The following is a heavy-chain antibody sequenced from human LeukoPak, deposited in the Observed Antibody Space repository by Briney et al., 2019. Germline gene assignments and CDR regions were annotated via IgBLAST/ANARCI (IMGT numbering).Heavy chain of an antibody. J-gene: IGHJ4*02. Sequence: SETLSLTCTVSGGSISSYYWSWIRQPPGKGLEWIGYIYYSGSTYYNPSLKSRVTISVDTSKNQLSLKLSSVTAADTAVYYCARQLEYQLPYRLDIVVGASDYWGQGTLVTVSS. CDR1: GGSISSYY. V-gene: IGHV4-59*08. D-gene: IGHD2-15*01. CDR2: IYYSGST. CDR3: ARQLEYQLPYRLDIVVGASDY.